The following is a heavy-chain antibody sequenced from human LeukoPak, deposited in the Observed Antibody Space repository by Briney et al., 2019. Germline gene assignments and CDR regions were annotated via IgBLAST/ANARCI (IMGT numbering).Heavy chain of an antibody. J-gene: IGHJ4*02. CDR2: INRDGLTT. CDR1: GFTFSNAW. V-gene: IGHV3-74*01. D-gene: IGHD6-19*01. CDR3: ARGPPYGGGYYVGDY. Sequence: GGSLRLSCAVSGFTFSNAWMHWVRQAPGKGLVWVSRINRDGLTTNYADSVKGRFTISRDNAENTLYLQMNILRVEDTAVYYCARGPPYGGGYYVGDYWGQGSLVTVSS.